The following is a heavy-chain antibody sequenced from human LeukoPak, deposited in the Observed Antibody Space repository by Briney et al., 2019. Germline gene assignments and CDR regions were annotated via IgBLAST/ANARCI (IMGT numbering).Heavy chain of an antibody. J-gene: IGHJ4*02. CDR2: IIPIFGTA. D-gene: IGHD1-26*01. CDR3: AREFIVGATIDY. CDR1: GGTFSSYA. Sequence: RASVKVSCKASGGTFSSYAISWVRQAPGQGLEWMGGIIPIFGTANYAQKFQGRVTMTRDTSTSTVYMELSSLRSEDTAVYYCAREFIVGATIDYWGQGTLVTVSS. V-gene: IGHV1-69*05.